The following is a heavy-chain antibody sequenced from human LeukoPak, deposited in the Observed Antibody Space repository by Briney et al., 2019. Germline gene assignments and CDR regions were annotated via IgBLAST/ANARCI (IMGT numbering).Heavy chain of an antibody. CDR3: VRLTAAGRRTDFDY. V-gene: IGHV3-23*01. CDR1: AFTFSNYA. CDR2: ISNSDSST. D-gene: IGHD6-13*01. Sequence: GGSLRLSCAASAFTFSNYAMSWVRQAPGKGLEWVSTISNSDSSTYYADSVKGRFTISRDNSKNTLYLQMNSPRTEDTAVYYCVRLTAAGRRTDFDYWGQGTLVTVSS. J-gene: IGHJ4*02.